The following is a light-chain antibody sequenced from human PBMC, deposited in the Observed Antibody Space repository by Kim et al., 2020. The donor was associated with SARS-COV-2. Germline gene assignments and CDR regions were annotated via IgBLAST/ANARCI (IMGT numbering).Light chain of an antibody. J-gene: IGLJ3*02. CDR1: NNNMANHG. CDR2: TTD. CDR3: SAWDSSLNAWV. V-gene: IGLV10-54*01. Sequence: QNGTVTRTGNNNNMANHGASWLQQLQGRPPTLLSYTTDRRPAAISQRFSASRSGNTASLTITGLQPEDEADYYCSAWDSSLNAWVFGGGTQLTVL.